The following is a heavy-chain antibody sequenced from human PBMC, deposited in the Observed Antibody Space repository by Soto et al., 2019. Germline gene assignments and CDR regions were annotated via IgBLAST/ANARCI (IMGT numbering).Heavy chain of an antibody. CDR3: ARGRWTQTTADYYLDY. CDR1: GYTFSGYA. CDR2: INAGNGNT. J-gene: IGHJ4*02. D-gene: IGHD1-1*01. V-gene: IGHV1-3*01. Sequence: QVQLVQSGADVKKPGAPVKVSCKASGYTFSGYALHWVRQAPGQRLEWMGWINAGNGNTKYSQKFQGRVTITRDTSASTDYMELSSLRSEDTAVYYCARGRWTQTTADYYLDYWGKGTLVTVSS.